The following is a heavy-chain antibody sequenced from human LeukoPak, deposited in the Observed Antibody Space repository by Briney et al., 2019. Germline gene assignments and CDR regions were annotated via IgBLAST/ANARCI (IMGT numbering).Heavy chain of an antibody. V-gene: IGHV3-48*04. CDR2: ISSSGSTI. CDR1: GFTFSSYW. D-gene: IGHD4-17*01. J-gene: IGHJ3*02. Sequence: GGSLRLSCAASGFTFSSYWMHWVRQAPGKAREWLSYISSSGSTIYYADSVKGRFTISRDNAKNSLYLQVNSLRAEDTAVYYCAREGALTVTKDAFDIWGQGTMVTVSS. CDR3: AREGALTVTKDAFDI.